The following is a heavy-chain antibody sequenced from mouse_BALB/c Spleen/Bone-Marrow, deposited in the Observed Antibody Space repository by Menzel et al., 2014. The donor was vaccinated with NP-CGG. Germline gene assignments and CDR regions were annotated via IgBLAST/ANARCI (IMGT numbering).Heavy chain of an antibody. CDR1: GFTFTDYV. V-gene: IGHV1-77*01. J-gene: IGHJ4*01. Sequence: QLKESGPELVKPGASVKMSCKASGFTFTDYVINWVKQRTGQGLEWIGEIYPGSGSTYYIEGFKGKATLTADKSSNTAYMQLSSLTSEDSAVYFCAPXYAMDYWGQGTSVTVSS. CDR3: APXYAMDY. CDR2: IYPGSGST.